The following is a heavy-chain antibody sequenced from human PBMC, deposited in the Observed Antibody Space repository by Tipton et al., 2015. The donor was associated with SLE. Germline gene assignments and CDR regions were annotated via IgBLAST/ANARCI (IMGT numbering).Heavy chain of an antibody. D-gene: IGHD6-19*01. CDR2: IYHTGNT. CDR1: GYSIRSGYY. V-gene: IGHV4-38-2*01. CDR3: ARAGGSGWPQHDY. J-gene: IGHJ4*02. Sequence: TLSLTCDVSGYSIRSGYYWGWIRQPPGKGLEWIGTIYHTGNTYYNPSLTSRVVISVDTSKNQFSLRLSSVTAADTAVYYCARAGGSGWPQHDYWGPGTLVTVSS.